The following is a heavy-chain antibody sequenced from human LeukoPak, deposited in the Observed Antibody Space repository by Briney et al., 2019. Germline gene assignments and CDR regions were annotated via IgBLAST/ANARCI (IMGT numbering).Heavy chain of an antibody. J-gene: IGHJ4*02. Sequence: PSETLSLTCTVSGGSISGYYWSWIRQPPGKGLEWIGYIYYSGSTNYNPSLKSRVTIPVDTSKNQFSLKLSSVTAADTPVYHCARFEGYDYGFVYWGQGTLVTVSS. CDR3: ARFEGYDYGFVY. V-gene: IGHV4-59*01. D-gene: IGHD5-12*01. CDR1: GGSISGYY. CDR2: IYYSGST.